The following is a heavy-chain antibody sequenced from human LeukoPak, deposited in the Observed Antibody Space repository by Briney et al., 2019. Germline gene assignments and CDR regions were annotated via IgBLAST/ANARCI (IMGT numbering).Heavy chain of an antibody. V-gene: IGHV4-38-2*01. Sequence: PSETLSLTXAVSGYSISSGYYWGWIRQPPGKRLEWIGSIYHSGSTYYNPSLKSRVTISVDTSKNQLSLKLSSVTAADTAVYYCASPRRYYDFWSGPVGYYMDVWGKGTTVTVSS. D-gene: IGHD3-3*01. J-gene: IGHJ6*03. CDR3: ASPRRYYDFWSGPVGYYMDV. CDR2: IYHSGST. CDR1: GYSISSGYY.